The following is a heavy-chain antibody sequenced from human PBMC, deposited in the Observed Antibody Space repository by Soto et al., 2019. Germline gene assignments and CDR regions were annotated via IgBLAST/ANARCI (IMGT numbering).Heavy chain of an antibody. CDR2: VNWNSGSI. CDR1: GFTFGDYA. J-gene: IGHJ4*02. Sequence: EVQLVESGGGLVQPGRSLRLSCAASGFTFGDYAMHWVRQAPGKGLEWVSGVNWNSGSIGYADSVKGRFSISRDNAKNSLYLQMNSLRAEATALSYCAKGVVIAALDYWGQGNLVTVSS. CDR3: AKGVVIAALDY. V-gene: IGHV3-9*01. D-gene: IGHD2-15*01.